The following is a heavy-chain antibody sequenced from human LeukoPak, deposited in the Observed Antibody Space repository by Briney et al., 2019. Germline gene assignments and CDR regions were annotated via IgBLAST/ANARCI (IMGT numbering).Heavy chain of an antibody. D-gene: IGHD2-2*01. V-gene: IGHV1-2*02. J-gene: IGHJ4*02. CDR2: INPNSGGT. CDR1: GYTFTGYY. CDR3: ASNGYCSSTSCYADY. Sequence: ASVKVSCKASGYTFTGYYMHWVRQAPGQGLKWMGWINPNSGGTNYAQKFQGRVTMTRDTSISTAYMELSRLRSDDTAVYYCASNGYCSSTSCYADYWGQGTLVTVSS.